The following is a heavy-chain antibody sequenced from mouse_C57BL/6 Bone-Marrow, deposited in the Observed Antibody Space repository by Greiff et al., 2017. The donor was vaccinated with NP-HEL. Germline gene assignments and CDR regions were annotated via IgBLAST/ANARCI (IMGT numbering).Heavy chain of an antibody. CDR3: ASKIITTVVAKVDV. J-gene: IGHJ1*03. D-gene: IGHD1-1*01. Sequence: QVQLQQSGAELAKPGASVKLSCKASGYTFTSYWMHWVKQRPGQGLEWIGYINPSSGYTKYNQKFKDKATLTADTSSNTAYMQLSSLTTEDSAIYYCASKIITTVVAKVDVWGTGTTVTVSS. CDR2: INPSSGYT. CDR1: GYTFTSYW. V-gene: IGHV1-7*01.